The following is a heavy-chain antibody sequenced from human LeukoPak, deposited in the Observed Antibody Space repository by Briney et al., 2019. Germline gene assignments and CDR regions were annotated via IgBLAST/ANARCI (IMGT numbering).Heavy chain of an antibody. CDR3: ARGKIGYYDGSGRGWFDP. CDR1: GGSINSYY. J-gene: IGHJ5*02. D-gene: IGHD3-22*01. CDR2: IYYSGST. V-gene: IGHV4-59*08. Sequence: PSETLSLTCTVSGGSINSYYWSWIRQPPGKGLEWIGYIYYSGSTKYNPSLKSRVTISVDTSKNQFSLKLSSVTAADTAVYYCARGKIGYYDGSGRGWFDPWGQGTLVTVSS.